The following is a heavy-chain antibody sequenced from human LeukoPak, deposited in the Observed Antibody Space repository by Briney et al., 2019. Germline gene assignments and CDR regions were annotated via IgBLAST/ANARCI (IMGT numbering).Heavy chain of an antibody. J-gene: IGHJ4*02. Sequence: GESLKISCKGSGYNFSTYWIGWVRQMPGKGLEWMGIIYPGDSDTRYSPSFRGQVTISADKSISTAYLQWSSLKASDTAMYYCARQYYYDSSAYTGFDYWGQGTLVTVSS. D-gene: IGHD3-22*01. CDR1: GYNFSTYW. CDR3: ARQYYYDSSAYTGFDY. CDR2: IYPGDSDT. V-gene: IGHV5-51*01.